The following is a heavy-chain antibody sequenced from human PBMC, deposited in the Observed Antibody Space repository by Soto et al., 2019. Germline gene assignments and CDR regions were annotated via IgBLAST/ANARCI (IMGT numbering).Heavy chain of an antibody. CDR2: ISINGGST. CDR1: GFTFSSYA. V-gene: IGHV3-64D*06. Sequence: GGSLRLSCSASGFTFSSYAMHWVRQAPGTGLEYVSSISINGGSTHYADSVKGRFTISRDNSRNTQYLQMSSLRADDTAVYYCVKGEFYYDSSAYYPFDSWGQGT. D-gene: IGHD3-22*01. CDR3: VKGEFYYDSSAYYPFDS. J-gene: IGHJ4*02.